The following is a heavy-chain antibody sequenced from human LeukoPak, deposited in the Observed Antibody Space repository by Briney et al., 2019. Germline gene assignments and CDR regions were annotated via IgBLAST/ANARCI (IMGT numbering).Heavy chain of an antibody. CDR2: MSANNGNT. CDR1: GYTFTNYD. J-gene: IGHJ4*02. V-gene: IGHV1-8*01. CDR3: ASNPPRTGDFNS. Sequence: ASVKVSCKTSGYTFTNYDINWVRQATGQGLEWLGWMSANNGNTGYAQKFQGRVTMTRDTSINTAYMELSSLRSEDTGVYYCASNPPRTGDFNSWGQGALVTVSS. D-gene: IGHD7-27*01.